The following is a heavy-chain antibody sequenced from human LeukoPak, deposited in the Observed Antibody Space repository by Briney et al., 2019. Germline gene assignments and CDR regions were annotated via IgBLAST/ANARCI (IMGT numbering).Heavy chain of an antibody. CDR3: ARDPSGYCSGGSCYRFDP. D-gene: IGHD2-15*01. CDR2: ISSSSTYI. J-gene: IGHJ5*02. CDR1: GFTFSSYA. Sequence: PGGSLRLSCAASGFTFSSYAMSWVRQAPGKGLEWVSSISSSSTYIYYADSVKGRFTISRDNAKNSLYLQMNSLRAEDTAVYYCARDPSGYCSGGSCYRFDPWGQGTLVTVSS. V-gene: IGHV3-21*01.